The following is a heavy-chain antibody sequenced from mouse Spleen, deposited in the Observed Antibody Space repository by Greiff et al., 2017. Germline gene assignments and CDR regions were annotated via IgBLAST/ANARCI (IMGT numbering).Heavy chain of an antibody. CDR1: GFTFSSYT. CDR3: ARQEELSFDY. D-gene: IGHD1-1*01. V-gene: IGHV5-9*01. Sequence: EVMLVESGGGLVKPGGSLKLSCAASGFTFSSYTMSWVRQTPEKRLEWVATISGGGGNTYYPDSVKGRFTISRDNAKNTLYLQMSSLRSEDTALYYCARQEELSFDYWGQGTTLTVSS. CDR2: ISGGGGNT. J-gene: IGHJ2*01.